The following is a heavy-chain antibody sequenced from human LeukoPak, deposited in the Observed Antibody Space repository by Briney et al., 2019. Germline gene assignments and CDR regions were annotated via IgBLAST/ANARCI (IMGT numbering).Heavy chain of an antibody. D-gene: IGHD3-10*01. Sequence: HPGGSLRLSCAASGFTFSSYAMTWVRQAPGKGLEWVSGISSSGSDTYYADSVKGRFTISRDNSKNTLYLQMNSLGAEDTAVYYCAKRGSTSWFDPWGQGTLVTVSS. CDR1: GFTFSSYA. V-gene: IGHV3-23*01. CDR2: ISSSGSDT. J-gene: IGHJ5*02. CDR3: AKRGSTSWFDP.